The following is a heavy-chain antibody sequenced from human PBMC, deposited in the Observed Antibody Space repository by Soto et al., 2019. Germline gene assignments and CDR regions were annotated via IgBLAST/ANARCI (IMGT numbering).Heavy chain of an antibody. CDR2: IIPIFGTA. Sequence: QVQLVQSGAEVKKPGASVKVSCKASGYTFTSYGISWVRQAPGQGLEWMRGIIPIFGTANYAQKFQGRVTITADESTSTAYMELSSLRSEDTAVYYCARDRGGAMVRGVQSFYYYGMDVWGQGTTVTVSS. D-gene: IGHD3-10*01. J-gene: IGHJ6*02. CDR3: ARDRGGAMVRGVQSFYYYGMDV. V-gene: IGHV1-69*13. CDR1: GYTFTSYG.